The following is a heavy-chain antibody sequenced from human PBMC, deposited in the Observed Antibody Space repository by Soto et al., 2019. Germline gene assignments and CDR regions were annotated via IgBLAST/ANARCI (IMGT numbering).Heavy chain of an antibody. CDR3: ARELGMTGYWYFDV. CDR1: GFTFSDYD. Sequence: EVQLVESGGGLVQPGGSLRLSCTASGFTFSDYDMHWVRQPTGKGLEWVSSISVRGNTYYSNSVKGRFTVSRENAKNSLYLQMYSLTAGDTAVYYCARELGMTGYWYFDVWGRGTLVSVSS. D-gene: IGHD3-16*01. V-gene: IGHV3-13*04. CDR2: ISVRGNT. J-gene: IGHJ2*01.